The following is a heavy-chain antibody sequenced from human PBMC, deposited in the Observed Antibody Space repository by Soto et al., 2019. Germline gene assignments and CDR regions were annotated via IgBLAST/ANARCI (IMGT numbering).Heavy chain of an antibody. CDR3: ARGSLTYYYDSSGYYPIYGMDV. J-gene: IGHJ6*02. CDR1: GGSISSYY. Sequence: PSETLSLTCTVSGGSISSYYWSWIRQPPGKGLEWIGYIYYSGSTNYNPSLKSRVTISVDTSKIQFSLKLSSVTAEDTAVYYCARGSLTYYYDSSGYYPIYGMDVWGQGATVTVSS. D-gene: IGHD3-22*01. V-gene: IGHV4-59*01. CDR2: IYYSGST.